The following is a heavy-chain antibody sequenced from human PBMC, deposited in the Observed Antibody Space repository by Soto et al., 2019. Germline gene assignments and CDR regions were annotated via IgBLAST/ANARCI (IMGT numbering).Heavy chain of an antibody. CDR3: ASRGYSYGRIDY. CDR2: IYYSGST. V-gene: IGHV4-39*01. CDR1: GGSISSSSYY. D-gene: IGHD5-18*01. Sequence: SETLSLTCTVSGGSISSSSYYWGWIRQPPGKGLEWIGSIYYSGSTYYNPSLKSRVTISVDTSKNQFSLKLSSVTAADAAVYYCASRGYSYGRIDYWGQGTLVTVSS. J-gene: IGHJ4*02.